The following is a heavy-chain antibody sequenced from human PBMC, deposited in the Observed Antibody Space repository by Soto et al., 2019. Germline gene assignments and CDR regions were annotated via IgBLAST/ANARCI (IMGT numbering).Heavy chain of an antibody. D-gene: IGHD1-26*01. V-gene: IGHV4-59*02. Sequence: QVQLQESGPGLVKPSETLSLTCTVSGGSVSTYYWSWIRQPPGKGLEWIGYIYHSGSTNYNPSLESRVTISVDTAKNQFSLKLNSVTAADTAVYYCAREVGGNSYTDAFDIWGQGIMVTVSS. J-gene: IGHJ3*02. CDR3: AREVGGNSYTDAFDI. CDR1: GGSVSTYY. CDR2: IYHSGST.